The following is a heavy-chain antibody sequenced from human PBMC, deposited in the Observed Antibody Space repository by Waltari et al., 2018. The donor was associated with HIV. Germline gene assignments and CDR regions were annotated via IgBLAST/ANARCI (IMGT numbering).Heavy chain of an antibody. CDR2: IIPIFGTA. CDR3: ARDERVTIFGVTRTGVSWFDP. Sequence: QVQLVQSGAEVKKPGSSVKVSCKASGGTFSSYAISWVRQAPGQGLEWMGGIIPIFGTANFAQQFQGRVTIAADESTSTAYMELGSLRSEDTAVYYCARDERVTIFGVTRTGVSWFDPWGQGTLVTVSS. V-gene: IGHV1-69*12. CDR1: GGTFSSYA. D-gene: IGHD3-3*01. J-gene: IGHJ5*02.